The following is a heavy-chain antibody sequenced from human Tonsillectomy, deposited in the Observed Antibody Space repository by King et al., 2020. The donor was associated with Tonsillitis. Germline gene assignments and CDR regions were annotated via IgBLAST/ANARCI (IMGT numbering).Heavy chain of an antibody. CDR3: ARERERWWLSGGRAHDY. Sequence: QLQESGPGLVKPSETLSLTCTVSGYSISSGYYWGWIRQPPGKGLEWIGSIYHSGSTYYNPSLKSRVTISVDTSKNQFSLKLSSVTAADTAVYYCARERERWWLSGGRAHDYWGQGTLVTVSS. V-gene: IGHV4-38-2*02. J-gene: IGHJ4*02. CDR2: IYHSGST. CDR1: GYSISSGYY. D-gene: IGHD2-15*01.